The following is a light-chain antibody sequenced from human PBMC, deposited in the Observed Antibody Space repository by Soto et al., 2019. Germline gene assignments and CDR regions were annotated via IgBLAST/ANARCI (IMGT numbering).Light chain of an antibody. CDR1: SSYVGGYNY. Sequence: LTQPASVSGSPGQSITISCTGTSSYVGGYNYVSWYQQHPGKAPKLMIYAVSNRPSGVSNRFSGSKSGNTATLTISGLQAEDEADYYCCSYTVSGTYVFGTGTKVTVL. CDR3: CSYTVSGTYV. J-gene: IGLJ1*01. V-gene: IGLV2-14*01. CDR2: AVS.